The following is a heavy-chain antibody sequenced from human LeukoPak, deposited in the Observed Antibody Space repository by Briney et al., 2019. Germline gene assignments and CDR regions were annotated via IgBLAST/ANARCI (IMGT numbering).Heavy chain of an antibody. J-gene: IGHJ5*02. CDR1: GYTFTSYA. CDR2: INAGSGNT. CDR3: AREASSGWYGGLYWFDP. V-gene: IGHV1-3*01. D-gene: IGHD6-19*01. Sequence: GASVKVSCKASGYTFTSYAMHWVRQAPGQRLEWMGWINAGSGNTKYSQKFQGRVTITRDTSASTAYMELSSLRSEDTAVYYCAREASSGWYGGLYWFDPWGQGTLVTVSS.